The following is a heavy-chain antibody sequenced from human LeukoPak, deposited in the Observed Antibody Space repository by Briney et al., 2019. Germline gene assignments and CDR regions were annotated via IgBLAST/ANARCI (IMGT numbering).Heavy chain of an antibody. V-gene: IGHV4-59*01. D-gene: IGHD3-10*01. CDR3: ARETLGVTNNWFDP. CDR1: GGSISSYY. J-gene: IGHJ5*02. Sequence: PSETLSLTCTVSGGSISSYYWSWIRQPPGKGLEWIGYIYYSGSTNYNPSLKSRVTISVDTSKNQFSLKLSSVTAADTAVYYCARETLGVTNNWFDPWGQGTLVTVS. CDR2: IYYSGST.